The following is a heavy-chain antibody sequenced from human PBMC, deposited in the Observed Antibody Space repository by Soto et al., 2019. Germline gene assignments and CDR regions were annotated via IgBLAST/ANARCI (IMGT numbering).Heavy chain of an antibody. J-gene: IGHJ4*02. CDR3: ARRYGSCFDY. CDR1: GGSISSYY. V-gene: IGHV4-59*08. CDR2: IYYSGST. Sequence: QVQLQESGPGLVKPSETLSLTCTVSGGSISSYYWSWIRQPPGQGLEWIGYIYYSGSTNYNPYLESRVTISVDTSMNHFSLKLSSVTAADAAVYYCARRYGSCFDYWGQGTLVTVSS. D-gene: IGHD5-18*01.